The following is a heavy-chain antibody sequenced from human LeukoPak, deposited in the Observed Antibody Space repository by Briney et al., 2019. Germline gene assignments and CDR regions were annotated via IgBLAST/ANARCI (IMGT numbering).Heavy chain of an antibody. CDR1: GFTLSSYS. CDR2: ISSSSSYI. D-gene: IGHD6-13*01. V-gene: IGHV3-21*01. CDR3: ARELAAAGPMGPFDY. Sequence: GGSLRLSCAASGFTLSSYSMNWVRQAPGKGLEWVSSISSSSSYIYYADSVKGRFTISRDNAKNSLYLQMNSLRAEDTAVYYCARELAAAGPMGPFDYWGQGTLVTVSS. J-gene: IGHJ4*02.